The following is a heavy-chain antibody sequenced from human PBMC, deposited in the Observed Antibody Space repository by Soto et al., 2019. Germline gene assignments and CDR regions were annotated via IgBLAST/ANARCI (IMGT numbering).Heavy chain of an antibody. CDR1: GGSISSGGYS. V-gene: IGHV4-30-2*01. Sequence: QLQLQESGSGLVKPSQTLSLTCAVSGGSISSGGYSWSWIRQPPGKGLEWIGYIYHSGSTYYNPSLKRRVPISVDRSTNQFSLKLSSVTAADTAVYYCARGGVDYYDSSGYYFSPYYFDYWGQGTLVTVSS. D-gene: IGHD3-22*01. J-gene: IGHJ4*02. CDR2: IYHSGST. CDR3: ARGGVDYYDSSGYYFSPYYFDY.